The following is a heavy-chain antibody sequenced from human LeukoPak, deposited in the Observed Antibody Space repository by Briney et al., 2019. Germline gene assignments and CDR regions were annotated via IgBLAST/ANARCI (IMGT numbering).Heavy chain of an antibody. CDR2: IIPIFGTA. CDR3: ARARPYCSGGSCYSAPFDY. V-gene: IGHV1-69*13. D-gene: IGHD2-15*01. J-gene: IGHJ4*02. Sequence: SVKVSCKASGGTFSSYAISWVRQAPGQGLEWMGGIIPIFGTANYAQKFQGRVTITADESTSTAYMELSSLRSEDTAVYYCARARPYCSGGSCYSAPFDYWGRGTLVTVSS. CDR1: GGTFSSYA.